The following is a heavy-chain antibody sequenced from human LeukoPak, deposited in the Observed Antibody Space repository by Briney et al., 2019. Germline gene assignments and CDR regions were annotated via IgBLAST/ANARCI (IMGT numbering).Heavy chain of an antibody. D-gene: IGHD3-10*01. J-gene: IGHJ4*02. CDR2: IDSSGTT. Sequence: SETLSLTCTVSGGSFTTYYWSWIRQPAGKGLEWIGHIDSSGTTNYNPSLKSRVTMSTDTSKNQFSLKLSSVTAADTATYYCARDAKYYYGSRTFFFYEYWGQGTLLTVSS. CDR3: ARDAKYYYGSRTFFFYEY. CDR1: GGSFTTYY. V-gene: IGHV4-4*07.